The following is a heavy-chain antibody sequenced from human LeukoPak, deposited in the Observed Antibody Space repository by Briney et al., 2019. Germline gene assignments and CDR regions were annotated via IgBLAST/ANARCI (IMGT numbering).Heavy chain of an antibody. J-gene: IGHJ4*02. D-gene: IGHD6-19*01. CDR1: GFTFSSYS. V-gene: IGHV3-21*01. CDR2: ISSSSSYI. Sequence: KPGGSLRLSCAASGFTFSSYSMNWVRQAPGKGLEWVSSISSSSSYIYYADSVKGRFTISRDNAKNSLYLQMNSLRAEDTAVYYCARVDSSGWSMGVDYWGQGTLVTVSS. CDR3: ARVDSSGWSMGVDY.